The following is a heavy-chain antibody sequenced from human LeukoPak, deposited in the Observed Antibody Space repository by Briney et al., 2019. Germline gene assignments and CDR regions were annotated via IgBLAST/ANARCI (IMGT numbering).Heavy chain of an antibody. CDR1: GYTFTGYY. CDR3: ARGGASSGWYDTNWFDP. CDR2: INPNSGGT. D-gene: IGHD6-19*01. Sequence: ASVKVSCKASGYTFTGYYMHWVRQAPGQGLEWMGWINPNSGGTNYAQKFQGRVTMTRDTSISTAYMELSRLRSDDTAVYYCARGGASSGWYDTNWFDPWGQGTLVTVSS. J-gene: IGHJ5*02. V-gene: IGHV1-2*02.